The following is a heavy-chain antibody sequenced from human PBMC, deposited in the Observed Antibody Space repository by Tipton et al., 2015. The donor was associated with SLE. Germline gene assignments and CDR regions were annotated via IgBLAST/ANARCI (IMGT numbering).Heavy chain of an antibody. V-gene: IGHV4-59*08. J-gene: IGHJ4*02. CDR3: ARHRMMDSSSWAYYIDS. CDR2: IYYSGST. CDR1: GGSISSYR. Sequence: TLSLTCTVSGGSISSYRWSWIRQPPGKGLEWIGYIYYSGSTNYNPSLKSRVTMSIDTSKNQFSLRPRSVTAADTAVYYCARHRMMDSSSWAYYIDSWGQGTLVTVSS. D-gene: IGHD6-13*01.